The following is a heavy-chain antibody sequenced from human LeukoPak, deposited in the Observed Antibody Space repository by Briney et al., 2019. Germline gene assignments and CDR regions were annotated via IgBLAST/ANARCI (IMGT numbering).Heavy chain of an antibody. CDR2: ISYSSSYI. D-gene: IGHD6-19*01. J-gene: IGHJ4*02. V-gene: IGHV3-21*06. Sequence: GGSLRLSCAASGFTFSSYSMNWVRQAPGKGLEWVSSISYSSSYIYYADSVQGRFTISRDNAKNSLYLQMNSLRAEDTAVYFCASDWEWLGLWGQGTLVTVSS. CDR1: GFTFSSYS. CDR3: ASDWEWLGL.